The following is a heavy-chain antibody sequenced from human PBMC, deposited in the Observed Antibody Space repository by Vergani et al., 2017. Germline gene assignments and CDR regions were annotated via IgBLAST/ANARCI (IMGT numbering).Heavy chain of an antibody. CDR2: INPIDSKI. Sequence: EVMLVQSGAEVKKPGESLKISCKYSESSFISNEIAWVRQMSGKGLQWMGNINPIDSKIAYSPSFQGQAIMSLEKSITTAYLQWRSLKASDTAIYYCTRHVPCGDGACLHFDHWGQATQVTVSS. D-gene: IGHD2-21*01. V-gene: IGHV5-51*01. CDR1: ESSFISNE. J-gene: IGHJ4*02. CDR3: TRHVPCGDGACLHFDH.